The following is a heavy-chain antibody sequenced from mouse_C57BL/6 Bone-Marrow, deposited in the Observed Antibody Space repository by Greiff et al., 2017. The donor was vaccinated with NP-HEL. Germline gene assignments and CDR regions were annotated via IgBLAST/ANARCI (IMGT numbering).Heavy chain of an antibody. V-gene: IGHV14-4*01. D-gene: IGHD2-5*01. CDR3: TTDYSNPYYFDY. CDR2: IDPENGDT. CDR1: GFNIKDDY. Sequence: EVQVVESGAELVRPGASVKLSCTASGFNIKDDYMHWVKQRPEQGLEWIGWIDPENGDTEYASKFQGKATITADTSSNTAYLQLSSLTSEDTAVYYCTTDYSNPYYFDYWGQGTTLTVSS. J-gene: IGHJ2*01.